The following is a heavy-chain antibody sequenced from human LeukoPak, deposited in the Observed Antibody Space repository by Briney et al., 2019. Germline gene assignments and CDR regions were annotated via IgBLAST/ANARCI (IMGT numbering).Heavy chain of an antibody. CDR2: IYHSGSP. Sequence: PSETLSLTCTVSGASISSSGYYWGWIRQPPGKGLEWIASIYHSGSPYYNPSLMRRATISIDTSKNQFSLKLSSVTAADTAVYFCATLGYCGGGNCYSTLDYWGQGTLVTVSS. D-gene: IGHD2-15*01. J-gene: IGHJ4*02. V-gene: IGHV4-39*01. CDR3: ATLGYCGGGNCYSTLDY. CDR1: GASISSSGYY.